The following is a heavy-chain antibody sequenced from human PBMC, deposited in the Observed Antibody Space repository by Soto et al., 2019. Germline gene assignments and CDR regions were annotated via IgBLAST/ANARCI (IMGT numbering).Heavy chain of an antibody. CDR3: ARGWGYFDSSGFPYLYAMDV. CDR2: IKEDGSEK. Sequence: GGSLRLSCAASGLTFCTYWMSWVRQAPGKGLEWAANIKEDGSEKYYVDSVEGRFTISRDNAKNSLYLQMTSLRAEDTALYYCARGWGYFDSSGFPYLYAMDVWGQGTTVTVSS. CDR1: GLTFCTYW. D-gene: IGHD3-22*01. J-gene: IGHJ6*02. V-gene: IGHV3-7*01.